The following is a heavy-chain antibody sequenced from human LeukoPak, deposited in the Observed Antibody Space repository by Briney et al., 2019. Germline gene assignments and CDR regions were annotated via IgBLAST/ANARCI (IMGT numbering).Heavy chain of an antibody. CDR3: VRDSEGNRGRSFDY. CDR1: GGSFSGYY. Sequence: SETLSLTCAVYGGSFSGYYWSWIRQPAGKGLEWIGRIYTSGSTNYNPSLKSRVTMSVDTSKNQFSLKLSSVTAADTAVYYCVRDSEGNRGRSFDYWGQGTLVTVSS. J-gene: IGHJ4*02. CDR2: IYTSGST. D-gene: IGHD3-10*01. V-gene: IGHV4-4*07.